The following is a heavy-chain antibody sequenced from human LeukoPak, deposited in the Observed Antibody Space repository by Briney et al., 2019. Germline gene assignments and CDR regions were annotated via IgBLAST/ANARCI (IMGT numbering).Heavy chain of an antibody. CDR2: IYYGGST. CDR1: GGSISSYY. D-gene: IGHD3-10*01. J-gene: IGHJ4*02. CDR3: ARSSVSGSYSGGY. V-gene: IGHV4-59*08. Sequence: SETESLTCTVSGGSISSYYWSWIRQPPGKGLEWIGYIYYGGSTYSSPSLKSRVTISADTSKNEFSLKLTSVTAADTAVYYCARSSVSGSYSGGYWGGGIVVTVSS.